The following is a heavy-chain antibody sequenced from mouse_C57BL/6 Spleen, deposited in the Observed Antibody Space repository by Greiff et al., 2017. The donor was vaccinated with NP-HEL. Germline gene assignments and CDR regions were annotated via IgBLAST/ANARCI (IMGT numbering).Heavy chain of an antibody. Sequence: EVMLVESVAELVRPGASVKLSCTASGFNIKNTYMHWVKQRPEQGLEWIGRIDPANGNTKYAPKFQGKATITADTSSNTAYLQLSSLTSEDTAIYYCALYYYGVVGTWFAYWGQGTLVTVSA. D-gene: IGHD1-1*01. V-gene: IGHV14-3*01. CDR1: GFNIKNTY. CDR2: IDPANGNT. J-gene: IGHJ3*01. CDR3: ALYYYGVVGTWFAY.